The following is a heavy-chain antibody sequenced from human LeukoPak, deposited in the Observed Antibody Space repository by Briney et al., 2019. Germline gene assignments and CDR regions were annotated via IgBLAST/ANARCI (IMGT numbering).Heavy chain of an antibody. V-gene: IGHV3-7*01. J-gene: IGHJ4*02. CDR3: AREGSSWLNYDY. CDR2: IKQDGSEK. CDR1: GFTFSSYW. D-gene: IGHD6-13*01. Sequence: GSLRLSRAASGFTFSSYWMSWVRQAPGKGLEWVANIKQDGSEKYYVDSVKGRFTISRDNAKNSLYLQMNSLRAEDTAVYYCAREGSSWLNYDYWGQGTLVTVSS.